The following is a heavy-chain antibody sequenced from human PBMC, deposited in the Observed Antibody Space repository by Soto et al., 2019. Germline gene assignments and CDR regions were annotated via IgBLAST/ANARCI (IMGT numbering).Heavy chain of an antibody. V-gene: IGHV4-30-2*01. CDR1: GGSISSGGYS. CDR3: ARIPSS. J-gene: IGHJ5*02. D-gene: IGHD2-21*01. Sequence: PTDTLSITCTVYGGSISSGGYSWSWIRQPPGKGLEWIGYIYHSGNIYYNPSLKSRVTISVDRSKNQFSLKLSSVTSVYTAVYYCARIPSSWCQGTLVTVSS. CDR2: IYHSGNI.